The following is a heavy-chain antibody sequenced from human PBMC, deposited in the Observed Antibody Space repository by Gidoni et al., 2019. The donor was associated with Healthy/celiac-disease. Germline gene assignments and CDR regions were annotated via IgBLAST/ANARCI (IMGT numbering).Heavy chain of an antibody. D-gene: IGHD1-1*01. CDR3: ARLEEIATAGD. Sequence: QVQLVQSGAEVKKPGSSVKVSCKASGGTFSSYALSWVRQAPGQGLEWMGRIIPIFGIANYAQKFQGRVTITADKSTSTAYMELSSLRSEDTAVYYCARLEEIATAGDWGQGTLVTVSS. J-gene: IGHJ4*02. CDR2: IIPIFGIA. CDR1: GGTFSSYA. V-gene: IGHV1-69*04.